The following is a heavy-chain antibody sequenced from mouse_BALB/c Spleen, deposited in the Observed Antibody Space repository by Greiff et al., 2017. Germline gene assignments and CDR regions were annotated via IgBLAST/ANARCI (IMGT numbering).Heavy chain of an antibody. J-gene: IGHJ3*01. Sequence: VQLQQSAAELARPGASVKMSCKASGYTFTSYTMHWVKQRPGQGLEWIGYINPSSGYTEYNQKFKDKTTLTADKSSSTAYMQLSSLTSEDSAVYYCARSGYDWKSWFAYWGQGTLVTVSA. V-gene: IGHV1-4*02. CDR2: INPSSGYT. D-gene: IGHD2-14*01. CDR1: GYTFTSYT. CDR3: ARSGYDWKSWFAY.